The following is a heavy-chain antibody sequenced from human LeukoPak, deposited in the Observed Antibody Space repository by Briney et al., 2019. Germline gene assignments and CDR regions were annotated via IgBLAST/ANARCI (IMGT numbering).Heavy chain of an antibody. D-gene: IGHD3-3*01. J-gene: IGHJ6*03. CDR1: GFTFDDYA. CDR3: AKDIGVGTGGGYYMDV. Sequence: GGSLRLSCAASGFTFDDYAMHWVRQAPGKGLEWVSLISWDGGSTYYADSVKGRFTISRDNSKNSLYLQMNSLRAEDTALYYCAKDIGVGTGGGYYMDVWGKGTTVTVSS. V-gene: IGHV3-43D*03. CDR2: ISWDGGST.